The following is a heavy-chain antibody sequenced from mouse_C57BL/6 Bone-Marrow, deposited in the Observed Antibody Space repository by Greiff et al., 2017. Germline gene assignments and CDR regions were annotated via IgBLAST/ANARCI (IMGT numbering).Heavy chain of an antibody. CDR1: GYSFTGYY. CDR2: INPSTGGT. V-gene: IGHV1-42*01. CDR3: AREDGYYVRAMDY. D-gene: IGHD2-3*01. Sequence: VQLQQSGPELVKPGASVKISCKASGYSFTGYYMNWVKQSPEKSLEWIGEINPSTGGTTYNQKFKAKATLTVDKSSSTAYMQLKSLTSADSAVYYCAREDGYYVRAMDYWGQGTSVTVSS. J-gene: IGHJ4*01.